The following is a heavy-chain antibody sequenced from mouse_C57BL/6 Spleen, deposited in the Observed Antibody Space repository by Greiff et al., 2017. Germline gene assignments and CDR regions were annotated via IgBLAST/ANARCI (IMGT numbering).Heavy chain of an antibody. CDR3: ARVPYV. J-gene: IGHJ3*02. CDR2: ISSGSSTI. D-gene: IGHD2-12*01. CDR1: GFTFSDYG. V-gene: IGHV5-17*01. Sequence: EVKLMEPGGGLVKPGGSLKLSCAASGFTFSDYGMHWVRQAPGRGLEWVAYISSGSSTIYYADTVKGRFTISRDNAKSTLFLQMTSLWSEDTALYYCARVPYVWGQGTLVTVSA.